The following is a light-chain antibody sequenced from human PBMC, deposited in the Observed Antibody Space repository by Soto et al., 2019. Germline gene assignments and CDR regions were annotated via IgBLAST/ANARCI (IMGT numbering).Light chain of an antibody. V-gene: IGKV3-11*01. Sequence: EFVVTQCPDTLSLPPGERATLSCRASQSISSYLAWYQQKPGQAPRLLIYDASSRATGIPARFGGSGSGTDFTLTISSLEPEDFAVYYCQQLTDWPPQWTFGQGTKVDIK. CDR1: QSISSY. CDR3: QQLTDWPPQWT. J-gene: IGKJ1*01. CDR2: DAS.